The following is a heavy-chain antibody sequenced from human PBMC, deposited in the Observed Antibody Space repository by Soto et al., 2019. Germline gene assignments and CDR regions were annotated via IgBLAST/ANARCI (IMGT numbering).Heavy chain of an antibody. CDR1: GGSISSYY. J-gene: IGHJ4*02. V-gene: IGHV4-59*08. CDR3: ARHHDS. Sequence: PSETLSLTCTVSGGSISSYYWSWIRQPPGKGLEWIGYIYYSGSTNYNPSLKSRVTISVDTSKNQFSLKLSSVTAAETAVYYCARHHDSWGQGTLVTV. CDR2: IYYSGST.